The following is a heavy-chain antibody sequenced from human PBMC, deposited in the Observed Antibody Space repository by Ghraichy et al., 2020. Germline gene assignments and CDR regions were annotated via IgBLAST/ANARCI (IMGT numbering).Heavy chain of an antibody. V-gene: IGHV1-18*04. J-gene: IGHJ6*02. Sequence: ASVKVSCKASGYTFTSYGISWVRQAPGQGLEWMGWISAYNGNTNYAQKLQGRVTMTTDTSTSTAYMELRSLRSDDTAVYYCAREKGSSWLRDYYGMDVWGQGTMVTVSS. CDR3: AREKGSSWLRDYYGMDV. CDR1: GYTFTSYG. D-gene: IGHD6-13*01. CDR2: ISAYNGNT.